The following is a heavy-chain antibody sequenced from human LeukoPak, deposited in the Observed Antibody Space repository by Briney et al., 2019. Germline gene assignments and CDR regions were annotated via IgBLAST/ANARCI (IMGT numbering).Heavy chain of an antibody. CDR2: IWYDGSNK. CDR3: ARDSGDSSGYPDY. D-gene: IGHD3-22*01. V-gene: IGHV3-33*01. J-gene: IGHJ4*02. CDR1: GFTFSSYG. Sequence: GRSLRLSCAASGFTFSSYGMHWVRQAPGKGLEWVAVIWYDGSNKYYADSVKGRFTISRDNSKNTLYLQMNSLRAEDTAVYYCARDSGDSSGYPDYWGQGTLVTVSS.